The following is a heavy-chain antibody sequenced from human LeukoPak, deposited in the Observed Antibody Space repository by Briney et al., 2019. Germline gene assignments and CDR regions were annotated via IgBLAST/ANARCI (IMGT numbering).Heavy chain of an antibody. CDR3: AKKVGASGY. CDR2: IRYDGSNK. CDR1: GFTFSSYW. D-gene: IGHD1-26*01. V-gene: IGHV3-30*02. Sequence: GGSLRLSCATSGFTFSSYWMSWVRQAPGKGLEWVAFIRYDGSNKYYADSVKGRFTISRDNSKNTLYLQMNSLRAEDTAVYYCAKKVGASGYWGQGTLVTVSS. J-gene: IGHJ4*02.